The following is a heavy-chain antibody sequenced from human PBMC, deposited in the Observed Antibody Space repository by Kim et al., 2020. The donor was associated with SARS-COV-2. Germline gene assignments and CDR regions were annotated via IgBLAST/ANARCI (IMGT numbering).Heavy chain of an antibody. CDR2: T. J-gene: IGHJ4*02. CDR3: ARGVVQFDY. D-gene: IGHD2-15*01. V-gene: IGHV4-59*09. Sequence: TKSTPSLKSQVTISVDASRSQFSLNLNSVTAADTAVYYCARGVVQFDYWGQGTLVTVSS.